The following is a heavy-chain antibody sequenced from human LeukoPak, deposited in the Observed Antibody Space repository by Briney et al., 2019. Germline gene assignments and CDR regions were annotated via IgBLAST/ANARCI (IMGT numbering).Heavy chain of an antibody. Sequence: PGGSLRLSCAVSGFTFSSYGMHWVRQAPGKGLEWMAVISYDGTNKYYADSVKGRFTISRDNSKNTLYLQMNSLRAEDTAVYYCAKHLNYDFRSGLWNWGQGTLVTVSS. CDR1: GFTFSSYG. CDR2: ISYDGTNK. CDR3: AKHLNYDFRSGLWN. D-gene: IGHD3-3*01. V-gene: IGHV3-30*18. J-gene: IGHJ4*02.